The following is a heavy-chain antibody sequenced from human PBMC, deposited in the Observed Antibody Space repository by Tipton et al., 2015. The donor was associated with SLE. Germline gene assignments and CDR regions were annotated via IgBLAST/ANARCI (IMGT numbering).Heavy chain of an antibody. CDR1: GGSFSGYY. CDR2: INHSGST. V-gene: IGHV4-34*09. J-gene: IGHJ2*01. D-gene: IGHD2-21*02. CDR3: ARAQGVTYCGGDCYYSPWYFDL. Sequence: TLSLTCAVYGGSFSGYYWSWIRQPPGKGLEWIGEINHSGSTNYNPSLKSRVTISEDTSKKQFSLKLSSVTAADTAVYYCARAQGVTYCGGDCYYSPWYFDLWGRGTLVTVSS.